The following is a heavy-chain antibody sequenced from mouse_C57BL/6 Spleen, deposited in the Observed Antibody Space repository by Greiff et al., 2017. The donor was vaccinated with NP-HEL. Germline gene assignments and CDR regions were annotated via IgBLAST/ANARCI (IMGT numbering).Heavy chain of an antibody. CDR1: GYTFTDYE. CDR3: TRDYVSSSFAY. Sequence: VQLQQSGAELVRPGASVTLSCKASGYTFTDYEMHWVKQTPVHGLEWIGAIDPETGGTAYNPKFKGKAILTADKSSSTAYMELRSLTSEDSAVYYCTRDYVSSSFAYWGQGTLVTVSA. CDR2: IDPETGGT. J-gene: IGHJ3*01. D-gene: IGHD1-1*01. V-gene: IGHV1-15*01.